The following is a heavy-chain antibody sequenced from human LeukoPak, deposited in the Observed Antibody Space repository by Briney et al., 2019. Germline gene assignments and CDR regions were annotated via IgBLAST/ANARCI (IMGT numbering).Heavy chain of an antibody. V-gene: IGHV4-30-4*01. Sequence: SETLSLTCTVSGGSISSGDYYWSWIRQPPGKGLEWIGYIYYSGSTYYNPSLKSRVTISVDRSKNQFSLKLSSVTAADTAVYYCARGYYYDSSGYYYFFQWRDAFDIWGQGTLVTVSS. CDR2: IYYSGST. J-gene: IGHJ3*02. CDR3: ARGYYYDSSGYYYFFQWRDAFDI. D-gene: IGHD3-22*01. CDR1: GGSISSGDYY.